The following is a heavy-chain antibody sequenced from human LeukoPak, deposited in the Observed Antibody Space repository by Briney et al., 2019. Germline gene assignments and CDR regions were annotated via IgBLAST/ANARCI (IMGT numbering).Heavy chain of an antibody. CDR2: ISLTGLT. CDR3: SRENGAFSPFGY. V-gene: IGHV4-4*02. D-gene: IGHD2-8*01. J-gene: IGHJ4*02. Sequence: SGTLSLTCGVSGGSISNTNWWSWVRQPPGQGLEWIGEISLTGLTHYNPSLESRITVSLDKSKNQLSLNLTSVTAADTAVYYCSRENGAFSPFGYWGQGTLVTVLS. CDR1: GGSISNTNW.